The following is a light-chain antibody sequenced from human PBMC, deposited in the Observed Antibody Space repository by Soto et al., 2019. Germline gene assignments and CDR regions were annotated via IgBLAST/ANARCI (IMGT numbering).Light chain of an antibody. V-gene: IGKV1-5*03. CDR1: QSISSW. CDR2: KAS. Sequence: DTQMTQSPSTLSASVGDRVTITCRASQSISSWLAWYQQKPGKAPKLLIYKASSLESGVPSRFSDSGSGTEFTLTISSLQPDDSATYYCQQYNSSWTFGQGTKVDIK. CDR3: QQYNSSWT. J-gene: IGKJ1*01.